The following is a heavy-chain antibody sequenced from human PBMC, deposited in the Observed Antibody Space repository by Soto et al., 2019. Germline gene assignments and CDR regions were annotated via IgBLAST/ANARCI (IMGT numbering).Heavy chain of an antibody. Sequence: GGSLRLSCAASGFTFSSYSMNWVRQAPGKGLEWVSYISSSSSTIYYADSVKGRFTISRDNAKNSLYLQMNSLRDEDTAVYYCASESSSYSSSWYWGAYNYYYGMDVWGQGTTVTVSS. CDR2: ISSSSSTI. D-gene: IGHD6-13*01. J-gene: IGHJ6*02. CDR1: GFTFSSYS. CDR3: ASESSSYSSSWYWGAYNYYYGMDV. V-gene: IGHV3-48*02.